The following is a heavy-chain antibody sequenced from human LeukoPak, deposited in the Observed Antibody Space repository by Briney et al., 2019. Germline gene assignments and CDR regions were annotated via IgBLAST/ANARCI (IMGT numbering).Heavy chain of an antibody. CDR3: ATGYDILTGYPFDY. D-gene: IGHD3-9*01. J-gene: IGHJ4*02. Sequence: ASVKVSCKASGYTFTSYGISWVRQAPGQGLEWMGWISAYNGNTIYAQKFQGRVTMTEDTSTDTAYMELSSLRSEDTAVYYCATGYDILTGYPFDYWGQGTLVTVSS. CDR1: GYTFTSYG. V-gene: IGHV1-18*01. CDR2: ISAYNGNT.